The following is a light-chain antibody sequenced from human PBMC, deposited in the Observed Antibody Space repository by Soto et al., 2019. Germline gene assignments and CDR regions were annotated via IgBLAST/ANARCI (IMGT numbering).Light chain of an antibody. CDR3: SSYAGSISWV. CDR1: SSDVGGYNY. J-gene: IGLJ3*02. Sequence: QSALTQPPSASGSPGQSVTISCTGTSSDVGGYNYVSWYQQHPGKAPKLMIYEVTKRPSGVPDRFSGSKSGNTASLTVSGLQAGDEADYYCSSYAGSISWVFGGGTKVTVL. V-gene: IGLV2-8*01. CDR2: EVT.